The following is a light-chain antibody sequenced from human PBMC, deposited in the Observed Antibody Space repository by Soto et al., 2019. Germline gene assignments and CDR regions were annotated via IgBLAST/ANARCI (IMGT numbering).Light chain of an antibody. CDR3: SSYAGSNNLV. V-gene: IGLV2-8*01. CDR2: DVS. J-gene: IGLJ2*01. CDR1: SSDIGGYNY. Sequence: QSVLTQPPSASGSPGQSVTISCTGTSSDIGGYNYVSWYQQDPGKAPKLMIYDVSKRPSGVPDRFSGSKSGNTASLTVSGLQDEDEADYYCSSYAGSNNLVFGRGTKLTV.